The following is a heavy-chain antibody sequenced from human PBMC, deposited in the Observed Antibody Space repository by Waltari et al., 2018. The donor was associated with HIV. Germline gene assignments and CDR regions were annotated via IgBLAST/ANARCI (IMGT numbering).Heavy chain of an antibody. CDR2: INSDGSRE. CDR1: GFTFSSYW. J-gene: IGHJ4*02. Sequence: EVQLVESGGGLVQPGGSLRLSCAASGFTFSSYWMHWVRQAPGKGLVWVSRINSDGSRESEADAVKGRFTIPRDNAKNTLYLQMNRREAEDKAGYYCARNLGVAAAGGGVDYWGQGTLVTVSS. CDR3: ARNLGVAAAGGGVDY. V-gene: IGHV3-74*01. D-gene: IGHD6-13*01.